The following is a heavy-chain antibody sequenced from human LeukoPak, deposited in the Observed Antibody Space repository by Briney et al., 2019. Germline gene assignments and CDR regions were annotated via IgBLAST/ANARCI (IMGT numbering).Heavy chain of an antibody. J-gene: IGHJ4*02. CDR1: GGSISSGGYS. CDR2: IYNSGST. CDR3: ATIAVAGHFDY. Sequence: SETLSLTCAVSGGSISSGGYSWNWIRQPPGKGLEWIGYIYNSGSTNYNPSLKSRVTISLDTSKNQFSLKLSSVTAADTAVYYCATIAVAGHFDYWGQGTLVTVSS. V-gene: IGHV4-61*08. D-gene: IGHD6-19*01.